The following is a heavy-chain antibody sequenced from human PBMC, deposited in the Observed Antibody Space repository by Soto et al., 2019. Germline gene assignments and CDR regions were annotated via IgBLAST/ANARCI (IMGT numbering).Heavy chain of an antibody. CDR2: ISAYNGNT. J-gene: IGHJ6*03. D-gene: IGHD3-3*01. CDR1: GYTFTSYG. CDR3: ARDGDTILNYYYYMDV. Sequence: ASVKVSSNASGYTFTSYGISWVRQAPGQGLEWMGWISAYNGNTNYAQKLQGRVTMTTDTSTSTAHMELRSLRSDDTAVYYCARDGDTILNYYYYMDVSGKRTTVTVSS. V-gene: IGHV1-18*01.